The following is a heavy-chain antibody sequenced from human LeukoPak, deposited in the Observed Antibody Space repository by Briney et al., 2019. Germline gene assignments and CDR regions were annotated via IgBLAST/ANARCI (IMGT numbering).Heavy chain of an antibody. CDR1: GGSISSYY. CDR2: IYTSGST. D-gene: IGHD3-16*01. J-gene: IGHJ4*02. CDR3: ARSDYVWGSLDY. V-gene: IGHV4-4*07. Sequence: SETLSLTCTVSGGSISSYYWSWIRQPAGKGLGWIGRIYTSGSTNYNPSLKSRVTMSVDTSKNQFSLKLSSETAADTAVYYCARSDYVWGSLDYWGQGTLVTVSS.